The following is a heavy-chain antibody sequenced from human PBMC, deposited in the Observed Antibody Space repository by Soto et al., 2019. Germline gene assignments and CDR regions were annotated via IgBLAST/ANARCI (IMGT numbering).Heavy chain of an antibody. V-gene: IGHV3-48*01. Sequence: EVQLVESGGNLVQFGGSLRLSCAASGFTFSTYNMNWVRQAPGKGLEWVSYISSNSGTIYYADSVKGRFIISRDNANNSLYLQMNSLRAEDTAVYYCARDPGGCTGGSCYSWYFDYWGEGTLVTVSS. CDR3: ARDPGGCTGGSCYSWYFDY. CDR2: ISSNSGTI. CDR1: GFTFSTYN. J-gene: IGHJ4*02. D-gene: IGHD2-15*01.